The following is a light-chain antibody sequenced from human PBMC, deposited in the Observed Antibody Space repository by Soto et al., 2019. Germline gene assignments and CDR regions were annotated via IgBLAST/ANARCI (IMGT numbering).Light chain of an antibody. CDR2: GAS. CDR3: QQRYNWPIT. Sequence: ERVMTQSPATLSVSVGERTTLSCRASQSVNSNLAWYQQKPGQAPRLLIYGASTRATGIPARFSGSGSGTDFTLTISSLEPEDFSVYYCQQRYNWPITFGQGTRLEIK. V-gene: IGKV3-15*01. J-gene: IGKJ5*01. CDR1: QSVNSN.